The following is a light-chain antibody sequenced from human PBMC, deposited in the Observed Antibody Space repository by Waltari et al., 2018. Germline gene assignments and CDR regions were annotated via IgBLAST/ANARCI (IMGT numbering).Light chain of an antibody. J-gene: IGLJ2*01. CDR3: AAWDDSLNGLV. V-gene: IGLV1-44*01. CDR1: RSNIGTNP. CDR2: TNN. Sequence: QSVLTQPPSASGTPGQRVTISCSGSRSNIGTNPVNWYQQFPGTAPKLLIYTNNERPSGVPDRLAGSRSGTSASLAISGLQSEDEADYYCAAWDDSLNGLVFGGGTKLTVL.